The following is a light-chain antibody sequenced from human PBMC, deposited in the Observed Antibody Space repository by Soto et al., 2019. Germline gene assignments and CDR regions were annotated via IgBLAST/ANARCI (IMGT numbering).Light chain of an antibody. V-gene: IGKV3-15*01. J-gene: IGKJ2*01. CDR3: QQSNNWPYT. Sequence: EIVVTQSPATLSVSPGERATLSCRASQSVSSKLAWYQQKPGQAPRLLIHGASTRATGIPARFSGRGSGTEFTLTISSLQSEDFAVYYCQQSNNWPYTFGQGTKLEIK. CDR2: GAS. CDR1: QSVSSK.